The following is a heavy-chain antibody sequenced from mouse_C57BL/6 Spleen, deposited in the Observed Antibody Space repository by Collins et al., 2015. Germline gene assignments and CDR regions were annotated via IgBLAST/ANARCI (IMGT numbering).Heavy chain of an antibody. V-gene: IGHV3-2*02. CDR2: ISYSGST. Sequence: DVQLQESGPGLVKPSQSLSLTCTVTGYSITSDYAWNWIRQFPGNKLEWMGYISYSGSTSYNPSLKSRISITRDTSKNQFFLQLNSVTTEDTATYYCARRIGSSYPSYAMDYWGQGTSVTVSS. CDR1: GYSITSDYA. CDR3: ARRIGSSYPSYAMDY. J-gene: IGHJ4*01. D-gene: IGHD1-1*01.